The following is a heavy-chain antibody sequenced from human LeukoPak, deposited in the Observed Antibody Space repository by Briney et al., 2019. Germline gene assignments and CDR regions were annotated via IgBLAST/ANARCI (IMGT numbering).Heavy chain of an antibody. CDR3: AREGTNYNFWSGYSDLDY. V-gene: IGHV3-33*01. CDR2: IWYDGSNK. CDR1: GFTFSSYG. Sequence: GGSLRLSCAASGFTFSSYGMHWVRQAPGKGLEWVEVIWYDGSNKYYADSVKGRFTISRDNSKNTLYLQMNSLRAEDTAVYYCAREGTNYNFWSGYSDLDYWGQGTLVTVSS. J-gene: IGHJ4*02. D-gene: IGHD3-3*01.